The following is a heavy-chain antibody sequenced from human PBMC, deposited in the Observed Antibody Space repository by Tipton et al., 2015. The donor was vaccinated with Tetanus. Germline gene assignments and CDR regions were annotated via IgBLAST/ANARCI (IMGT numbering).Heavy chain of an antibody. D-gene: IGHD3-22*01. Sequence: LTCTVSGGSISSGGYYWSWIRQHPGKGLEWIGYIYYSGSTYYNPSLKSRVTISVDTSKNQFSLKLSSVTAADTAVYYCARTYYYDSSGYLGADFDYWGQGTLVTVSS. CDR2: IYYSGST. CDR1: GGSISSGGYY. J-gene: IGHJ4*02. CDR3: ARTYYYDSSGYLGADFDY. V-gene: IGHV4-31*03.